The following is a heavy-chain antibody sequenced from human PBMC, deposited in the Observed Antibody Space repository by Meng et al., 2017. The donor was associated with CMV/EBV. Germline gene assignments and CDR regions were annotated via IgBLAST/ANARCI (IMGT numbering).Heavy chain of an antibody. V-gene: IGHV3-74*01. J-gene: IGHJ4*02. D-gene: IGHD2/OR15-2a*01. CDR3: ARGVAEYLGLEMGH. CDR1: GFTGRTHW. CDR2: IDNDDGRST. Sequence: EPCGGFIRPGGSLRLSCEGSGFTGRTHWRDGVRQVPGKGLEWLSRIDNDDGRSTSYADSVKGRFTISRDNAKNTLYLEMNSLRVEDTAVYYCARGVAEYLGLEMGHWGQGTLVTVSS.